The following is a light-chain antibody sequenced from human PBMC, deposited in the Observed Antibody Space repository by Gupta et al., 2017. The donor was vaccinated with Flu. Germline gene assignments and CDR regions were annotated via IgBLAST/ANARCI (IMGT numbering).Light chain of an antibody. J-gene: IGLJ2*01. CDR3: QVWDSSPDHVV. CDR1: NIGSKS. CDR2: DDS. Sequence: SYELTQAPSVSVAPGQTARITCGGNNIGSKSVHWYQQRPGQAPVLVVYDDSDRPSGIPERFSGSNSGNTATLTISRVEVGDEADYYCQVWDSSPDHVVFGGGTTLTVL. V-gene: IGLV3-21*02.